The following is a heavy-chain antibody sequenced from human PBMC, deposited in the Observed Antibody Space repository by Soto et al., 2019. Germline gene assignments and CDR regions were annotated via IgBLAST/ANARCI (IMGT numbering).Heavy chain of an antibody. CDR1: GGSVNSPNW. V-gene: IGHV4-4*02. CDR3: GRANSSGSPIDS. Sequence: QVQLQQSGPGLVEPSGTLSLTCAVSGGSVNSPNWWNWVRQPPETGLEWIGEMHHSGSSNYNPSLKTRLTPSVDKSNHELSMNLNPVTAADTAIYYCGRANSSGSPIDSWGQGILVTVSS. CDR2: MHHSGSS. D-gene: IGHD6-19*01. J-gene: IGHJ4*02.